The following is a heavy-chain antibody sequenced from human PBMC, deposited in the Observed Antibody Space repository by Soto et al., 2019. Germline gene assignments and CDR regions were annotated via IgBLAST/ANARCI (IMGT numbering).Heavy chain of an antibody. CDR1: GYTLTELS. D-gene: IGHD2-2*01. CDR3: ATKLYCSSTSCYVNWLDP. V-gene: IGHV1-24*01. Sequence: GASVKVSCKVSGYTLTELSMHWVRQAPGKGLEWMGGFDPEDGETIYAQKFQGRVTMTEDTSTDTAYMELSSLRSEDTAVYYCATKLYCSSTSCYVNWLDPWGQGTLVTVSS. CDR2: FDPEDGET. J-gene: IGHJ5*02.